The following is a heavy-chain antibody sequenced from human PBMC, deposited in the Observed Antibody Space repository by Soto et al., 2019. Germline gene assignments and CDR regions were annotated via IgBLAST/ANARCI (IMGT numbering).Heavy chain of an antibody. D-gene: IGHD3-22*01. V-gene: IGHV4-30-2*01. J-gene: IGHJ5*02. CDR3: ARADYYDSSGYTPFWFDP. CDR2: IYHSGST. Sequence: SLTCTVSGGSISSYSWSWIRQPPGKGLEWIGYIYHSGSTYYNPSLKSRVTISVDRSKNQFSLKLSSVTAADTAVYYCARADYYDSSGYTPFWFDPWGQGTLVTVSS. CDR1: GGSISSYS.